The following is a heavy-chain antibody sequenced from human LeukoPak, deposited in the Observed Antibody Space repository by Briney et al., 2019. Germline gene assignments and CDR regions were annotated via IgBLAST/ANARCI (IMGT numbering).Heavy chain of an antibody. CDR2: ISDIGSI. V-gene: IGHV4-59*12. CDR1: GGSISSYY. J-gene: IGHJ4*02. Sequence: SETLSLTCTVSGGSISSYYWSWIRQPPGKGLEWIAYISDIGSINYNPPLKSRVTMSVDTSKNQFSLKLSSVTAADTAVYYCARVQLDYGEDYWDQGTLVTVSS. D-gene: IGHD4-17*01. CDR3: ARVQLDYGEDY.